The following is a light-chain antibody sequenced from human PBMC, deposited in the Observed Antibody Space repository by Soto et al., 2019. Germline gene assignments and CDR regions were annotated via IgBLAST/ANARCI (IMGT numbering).Light chain of an antibody. CDR3: QQLSRYPLT. J-gene: IGKJ4*01. V-gene: IGKV1-9*01. Sequence: DIQLTQSPSVLSASVGDTVTITCRASQALSNYLAWYQQKPGKATDLLIYSASTLQSGVPSRFSGSGSETEFSLTIRALQSEEFATYYCQQLSRYPLTFGGGTK. CDR1: QALSNY. CDR2: SAS.